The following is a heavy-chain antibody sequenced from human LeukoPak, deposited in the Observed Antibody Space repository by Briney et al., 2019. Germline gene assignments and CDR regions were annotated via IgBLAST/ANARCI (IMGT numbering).Heavy chain of an antibody. CDR3: AKCRGSSWSDYFDY. J-gene: IGHJ4*02. V-gene: IGHV3-23*01. CDR1: GFSLSRYA. Sequence: GGSLRLSCAVSGFSLSRYAMSWVRKAPGKGLEWVTAISDSGGSTYYADSVKGRFTISRDNSRNTLYLQMNTLRVEDTAVYYCAKCRGSSWSDYFDYWGQGTLVTVSS. CDR2: ISDSGGST. D-gene: IGHD6-13*01.